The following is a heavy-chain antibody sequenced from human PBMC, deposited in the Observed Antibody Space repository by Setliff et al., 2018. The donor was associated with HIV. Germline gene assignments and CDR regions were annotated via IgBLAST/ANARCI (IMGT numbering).Heavy chain of an antibody. V-gene: IGHV3-30*02. CDR1: GFTFSYYG. J-gene: IGHJ6*02. D-gene: IGHD3-3*01. CDR3: AKDGSDNFWSGYYVVARRGMDV. CDR2: IRYDDTYK. Sequence: GSLRLSCATSGFTFSYYGMHWVRQAPGKGLEWVAFIRYDDTYKYYADSVKGRFTISRDNSKNTLYLQMNSLRDEDTAVYFCAKDGSDNFWSGYYVVARRGMDVWGQGTTVTVSS.